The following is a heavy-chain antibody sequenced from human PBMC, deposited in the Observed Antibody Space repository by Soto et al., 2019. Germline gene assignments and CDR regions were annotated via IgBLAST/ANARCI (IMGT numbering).Heavy chain of an antibody. D-gene: IGHD3-22*01. V-gene: IGHV3-30*18. J-gene: IGHJ3*02. CDR1: GFTFSNYA. Sequence: SLRLSCAASGFTFSNYAMHWVRQAPGKGLEWVAVISYDGNNKYYADSVKGRLTISRDISKNTLYLQMNSLRGEDTAVYFCAKSTLYDTDVGFDIWGQGTMVTVSS. CDR3: AKSTLYDTDVGFDI. CDR2: ISYDGNNK.